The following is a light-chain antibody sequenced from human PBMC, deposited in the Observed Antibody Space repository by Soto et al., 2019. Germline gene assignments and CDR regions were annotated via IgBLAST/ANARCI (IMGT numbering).Light chain of an antibody. Sequence: DIPMTQSPSTLSASVGDRVTITCRASQSLSSWLAWYQQKPGKAPKLLIYDASSLESGAPSRFSGSGSATEFTLTISSLQPDDFATYYCQQYNSYGTFGQGTKVEIK. CDR3: QQYNSYGT. V-gene: IGKV1-5*01. CDR2: DAS. J-gene: IGKJ1*01. CDR1: QSLSSW.